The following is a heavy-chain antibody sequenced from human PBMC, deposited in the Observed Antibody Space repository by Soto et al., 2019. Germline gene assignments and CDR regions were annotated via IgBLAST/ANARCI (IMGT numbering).Heavy chain of an antibody. CDR2: IYCDDDK. CDR1: GFSLTTSGVG. Sequence: QITLNESGPTVVSPTETLTLTCRFSGFSLTTSGVGVGWIRQSPGTAPEWLALIYCDDDKRYSASLKSRLTITKDTSKNQVVLTVSDLDPTDTATYYCAHRVLRTVFGLVTTTAIYFDFWGQGTPVAVSS. V-gene: IGHV2-5*02. D-gene: IGHD3-3*01. CDR3: AHRVLRTVFGLVTTTAIYFDF. J-gene: IGHJ4*02.